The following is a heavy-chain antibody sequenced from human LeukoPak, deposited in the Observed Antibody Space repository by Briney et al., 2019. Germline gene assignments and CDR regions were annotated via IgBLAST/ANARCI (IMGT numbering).Heavy chain of an antibody. Sequence: ASVKVSCKASGYTFTSYAMNWVRQAPGQGLEWMGWINTNTGNPTYAQGFTGRFVFSLDTSVSTAYLQISSLKAEDTAVYYCAREAFLEWLSAFDPWGQGTLVTVSS. J-gene: IGHJ5*02. D-gene: IGHD3-3*02. CDR3: AREAFLEWLSAFDP. CDR2: INTNTGNP. CDR1: GYTFTSYA. V-gene: IGHV7-4-1*02.